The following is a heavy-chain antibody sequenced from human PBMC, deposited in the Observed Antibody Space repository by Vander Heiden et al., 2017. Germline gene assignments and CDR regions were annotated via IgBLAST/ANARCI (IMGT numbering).Heavy chain of an antibody. J-gene: IGHJ4*02. Sequence: EMQLVESGGGLVKPGGSLRLSCAASGFTFTSYSMNWVRQAPGKGPEWVSYISISSSYIYYTDSVKGRFHISRDNAKNSLFLEMNSLRAEDTAVYYCATSPGYSTRWFDYWGQGTLVTVSS. V-gene: IGHV3-21*01. CDR1: GFTFTSYS. D-gene: IGHD6-13*01. CDR3: ATSPGYSTRWFDY. CDR2: ISISSSYI.